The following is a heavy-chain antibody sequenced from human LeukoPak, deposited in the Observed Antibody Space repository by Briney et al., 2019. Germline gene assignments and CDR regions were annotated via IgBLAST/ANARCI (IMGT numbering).Heavy chain of an antibody. D-gene: IGHD3-10*01. CDR3: ATSYPSGSYGNLDS. V-gene: IGHV4-59*01. CDR1: GVSITTYY. J-gene: IGHJ4*02. Sequence: SETLSLTCTVSGVSITTYYWSWIRQPPGKGLEWIGFISYSGTTSYSPSLKSRVTMSVDAPKNQFSLKLSSVTAADTAVYYCATSYPSGSYGNLDSWGQGTQVSVSS. CDR2: ISYSGTT.